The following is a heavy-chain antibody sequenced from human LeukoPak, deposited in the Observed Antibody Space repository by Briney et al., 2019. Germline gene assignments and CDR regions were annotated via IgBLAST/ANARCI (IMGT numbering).Heavy chain of an antibody. CDR2: IYYSGNT. CDR1: GGSISSSSYY. J-gene: IGHJ4*02. D-gene: IGHD6-19*01. Sequence: PSETLSLTCTVSGGSISSSSYYWGWIRQPPGKGLEWIGSIYYSGNTYYNPSLKSRVTISVDTSKNQFSLKLSSVTAADTAVYYCARFGSGWHYFDYWGQGTLVTVSS. V-gene: IGHV4-39*07. CDR3: ARFGSGWHYFDY.